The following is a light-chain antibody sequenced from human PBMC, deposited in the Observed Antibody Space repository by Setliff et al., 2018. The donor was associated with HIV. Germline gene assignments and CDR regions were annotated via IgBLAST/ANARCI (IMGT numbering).Light chain of an antibody. Sequence: SYELTQPPSVSVAPGKTATITCGGNNIGSKRVHWYQRKPGQAPLMVVYDASDRPSGIPDRFSGSRSGNTATLTISRVDAGDEADYYCQVWDNNSDHYVFGTGTKV. V-gene: IGLV3-21*03. J-gene: IGLJ1*01. CDR2: DAS. CDR1: NIGSKR. CDR3: QVWDNNSDHYV.